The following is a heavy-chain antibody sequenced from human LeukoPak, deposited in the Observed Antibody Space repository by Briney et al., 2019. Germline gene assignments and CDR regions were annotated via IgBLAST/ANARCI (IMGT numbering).Heavy chain of an antibody. D-gene: IGHD3-3*01. CDR1: GYTFTGYY. Sequence: ASAKVSCKASGYTFTGYYMHWVRQAPGQGLEWMGRINPNSGGTNYAQKFQGRVTMTRDTSISTAYMELSRLRSDDTAVYYCARAYYDYWSGSRAFMYYWGQGTLVTVSS. CDR2: INPNSGGT. V-gene: IGHV1-2*06. CDR3: ARAYYDYWSGSRAFMYY. J-gene: IGHJ4*02.